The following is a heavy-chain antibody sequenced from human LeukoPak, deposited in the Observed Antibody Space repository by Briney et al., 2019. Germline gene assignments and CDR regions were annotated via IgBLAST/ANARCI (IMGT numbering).Heavy chain of an antibody. Sequence: SETLSLTCTVSGGSVSSGSYYWSWIRQHPGKGLEWIGYIYYSGSTYYNPSLKSRVTISVDTSKNQFSLKLSSVTAADTAVYYCARTDDFWSGLFDYWGQGTLVTVSS. V-gene: IGHV4-31*03. D-gene: IGHD3-3*01. CDR1: GGSVSSGSYY. CDR3: ARTDDFWSGLFDY. CDR2: IYYSGST. J-gene: IGHJ4*02.